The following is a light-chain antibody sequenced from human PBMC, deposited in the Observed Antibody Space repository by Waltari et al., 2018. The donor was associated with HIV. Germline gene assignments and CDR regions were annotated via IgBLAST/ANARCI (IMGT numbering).Light chain of an antibody. Sequence: EIVMPQSPLSLTVTPGEPASISCKSSQSLVHTAGRSCFAWYLQKPGQSPQLLIYLGSNRASGVRGRFSGSGSGRDFTLKISAVAPEDVGTYYCMQALQTPTFGQGTRVEVK. V-gene: IGKV2-28*01. CDR3: MQALQTPT. J-gene: IGKJ1*01. CDR1: QSLVHTAGRSC. CDR2: LGS.